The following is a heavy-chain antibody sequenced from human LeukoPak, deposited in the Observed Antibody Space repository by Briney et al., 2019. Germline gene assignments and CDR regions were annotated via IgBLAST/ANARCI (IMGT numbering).Heavy chain of an antibody. D-gene: IGHD3-3*01. Sequence: GGSLRLSCIASGFTFTEHWMSWVRQAPGKGLEWMANINQHGSEQFYVDSVEGRFTISRDNAKNSLYLQMNSLRVEDTAVYFCARIYLRHFDFWAQGTLVTVSS. V-gene: IGHV3-7*01. J-gene: IGHJ4*02. CDR3: ARIYLRHFDF. CDR2: INQHGSEQ. CDR1: GFTFTEHW.